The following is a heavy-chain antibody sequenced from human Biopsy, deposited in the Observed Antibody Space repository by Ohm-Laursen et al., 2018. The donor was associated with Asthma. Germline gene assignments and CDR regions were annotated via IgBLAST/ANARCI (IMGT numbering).Heavy chain of an antibody. D-gene: IGHD4-17*01. J-gene: IGHJ4*02. Sequence: SLRLSCAASGFTFSSYAMSWVRQAPGKGLEWVSAISGSGGSTYYADSVKGRFTISRDNSKNTLYLQMNSLRAEDAAVYYCARPRWGPYGYWGQGTLVTVSS. CDR3: ARPRWGPYGY. V-gene: IGHV3-23*01. CDR2: ISGSGGST. CDR1: GFTFSSYA.